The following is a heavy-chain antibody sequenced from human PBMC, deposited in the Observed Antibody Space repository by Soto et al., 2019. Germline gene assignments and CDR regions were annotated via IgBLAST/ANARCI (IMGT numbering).Heavy chain of an antibody. CDR2: IWYDGSNK. D-gene: IGHD2-8*01. J-gene: IGHJ6*02. Sequence: GGSLRLSCAASGFTFSSYGMHWVRQAPGKGLEWVAVIWYDGSNKYYADSVKGRFTISRDNSKNTLYLQMNSLRAEDTAVYYCARSLMVYAIYYGMDVWGQGTTVTVSS. CDR1: GFTFSSYG. V-gene: IGHV3-33*01. CDR3: ARSLMVYAIYYGMDV.